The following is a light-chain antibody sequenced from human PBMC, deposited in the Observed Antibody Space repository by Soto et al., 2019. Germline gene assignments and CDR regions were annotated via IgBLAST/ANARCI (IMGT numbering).Light chain of an antibody. Sequence: QSVLTQPPSVSGAPGQRVTISCTGSSSNIGAGYDVHWYQQLPGTAPKLLIYGNSNRPSGDPDRFSGSKSGTSASLAITGLQAEDEVDYYCQSYDSSLSGYVFGTGTKVTVL. CDR1: SSNIGAGYD. CDR2: GNS. CDR3: QSYDSSLSGYV. J-gene: IGLJ1*01. V-gene: IGLV1-40*01.